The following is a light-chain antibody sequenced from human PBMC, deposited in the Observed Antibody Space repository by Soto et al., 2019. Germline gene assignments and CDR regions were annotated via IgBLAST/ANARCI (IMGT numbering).Light chain of an antibody. CDR2: EDN. V-gene: IGLV6-57*03. J-gene: IGLJ2*01. CDR3: QSYDSINVV. CDR1: SGTIASNS. Sequence: FMLTQPHSVSESPGKTVTISCTRSSGTIASNSVQWFQQRPGSAPTTVIYEDNQRPSGVPDRFSGSIDSSSNSASLTISGLKTEDEADYYCQSYDSINVVFGGGTQLTVL.